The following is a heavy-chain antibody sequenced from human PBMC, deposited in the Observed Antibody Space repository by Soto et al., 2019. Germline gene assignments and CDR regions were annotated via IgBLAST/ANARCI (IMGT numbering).Heavy chain of an antibody. Sequence: QLVESGGGLVQPGGSLRLSCAASGFAFSTYSMNWVRQAPGKGLEWVSYISFSSTTIFYADSVRGRFTISRDNAKNSLYLQMNTLRDEDTAVYYCARDNGMAGSFDPWGQGTLVTVS. V-gene: IGHV3-48*02. D-gene: IGHD2-8*01. J-gene: IGHJ5*02. CDR2: ISFSSTTI. CDR3: ARDNGMAGSFDP. CDR1: GFAFSTYS.